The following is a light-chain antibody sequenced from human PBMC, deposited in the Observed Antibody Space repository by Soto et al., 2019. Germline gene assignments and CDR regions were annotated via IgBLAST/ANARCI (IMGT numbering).Light chain of an antibody. J-gene: IGKJ4*01. CDR2: DAS. Sequence: EIVLTQSPGTLSLSPGERATLSCRASQSVANNYLAWYQQKPGQAPRFLMYDASSRATGIPDRFSGSGSGTDFTLTISRLEPDDFAVYYCEQYGSTPLTFGVRTKVEIK. V-gene: IGKV3-20*01. CDR1: QSVANNY. CDR3: EQYGSTPLT.